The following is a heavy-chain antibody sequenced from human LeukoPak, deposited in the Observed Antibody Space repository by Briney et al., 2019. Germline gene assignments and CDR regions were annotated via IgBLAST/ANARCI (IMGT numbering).Heavy chain of an antibody. CDR3: ARSRSDFWSGYYSWFDP. CDR1: RYTFTSHD. V-gene: IGHV1-8*01. J-gene: IGHJ5*02. CDR2: MSPNSGNT. D-gene: IGHD3-3*01. Sequence: GASVKVSCKASRYTFTSHDINWVRQATGQGFEWMGWMSPNSGNTGYAQRFQGRVAMTRNTSISTAYMELSSLRSEDTAVYYCARSRSDFWSGYYSWFDPWGQGTLVTVSS.